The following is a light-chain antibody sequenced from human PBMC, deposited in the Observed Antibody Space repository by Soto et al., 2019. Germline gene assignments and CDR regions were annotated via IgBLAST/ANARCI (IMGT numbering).Light chain of an antibody. CDR3: QQSYSTPLT. V-gene: IGKV1-39*01. CDR1: QSISSY. CDR2: AAS. J-gene: IGKJ4*01. Sequence: DIQMTQSPSSLSASVGDRVTITCRASQSISSYLNWYQQKPGKAPKLLIYAASRLQSGVPSRCSGSGAGTDLTLTISSLQPEDCATYYCQQSYSTPLTFGGGTKGEIK.